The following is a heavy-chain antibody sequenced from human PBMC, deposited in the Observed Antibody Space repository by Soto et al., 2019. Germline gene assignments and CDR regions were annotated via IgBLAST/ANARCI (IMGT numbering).Heavy chain of an antibody. J-gene: IGHJ3*02. CDR2: ISGSGGST. CDR3: AKGLPHLSMVRGVRDAFDI. D-gene: IGHD3-10*01. V-gene: IGHV3-23*01. CDR1: GFTFSSYA. Sequence: GGSLRLSCAASGFTFSSYAMSWVRQAPGKGLEWVSAISGSGGSTYYADSVKGRFTISRDNSKNTLYLQMNSLRAEDTAVYYCAKGLPHLSMVRGVRDAFDIWGQGTMVTVSS.